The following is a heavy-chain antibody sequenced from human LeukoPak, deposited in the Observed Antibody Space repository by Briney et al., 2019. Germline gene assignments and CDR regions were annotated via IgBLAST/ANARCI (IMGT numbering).Heavy chain of an antibody. CDR1: GGPISSYY. Sequence: SETLSLTCTVSGGPISSYYWSWIRQPPGKGLEWIGYIYYSGSTNYNPSLKSRVTISVDTSKNQFSLKLSSVTAADTAVYYCARVTRAPTAFDYWGQGTLVTVSS. V-gene: IGHV4-59*01. CDR2: IYYSGST. J-gene: IGHJ4*02. CDR3: ARVTRAPTAFDY. D-gene: IGHD2-21*02.